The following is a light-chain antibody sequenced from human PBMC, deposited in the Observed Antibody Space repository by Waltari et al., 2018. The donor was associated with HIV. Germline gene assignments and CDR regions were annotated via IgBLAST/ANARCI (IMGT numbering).Light chain of an antibody. CDR1: QSVSSN. CDR3: QQYNDWPRGP. Sequence: EIVLTQSPATLSVSPGERATLSCRASQSVSSNLAWYQQKPGQAHRLLIYRASTRTTGIPARFSGSGSGTEFTLTISSLQSEDFAVYYCQQYNDWPRGPFGQGTRLEIK. CDR2: RAS. V-gene: IGKV3-15*01. J-gene: IGKJ2*01.